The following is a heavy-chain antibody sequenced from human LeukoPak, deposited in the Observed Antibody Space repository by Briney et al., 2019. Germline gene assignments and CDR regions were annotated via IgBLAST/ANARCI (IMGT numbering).Heavy chain of an antibody. CDR2: INDRGYT. CDR1: GVSFSGYH. Sequence: PSGTLSLTCAVYGVSFSGYHWNWIRQSPEKGLEWIGEINDRGYTNYNPSLKSRVTISVDTSKKQFSLKLSSVTAADTAVYYCARDPTTEVDVPYYFDFWGQGTLVAVSS. CDR3: ARDPTTEVDVPYYFDF. J-gene: IGHJ4*02. V-gene: IGHV4-34*01. D-gene: IGHD1-14*01.